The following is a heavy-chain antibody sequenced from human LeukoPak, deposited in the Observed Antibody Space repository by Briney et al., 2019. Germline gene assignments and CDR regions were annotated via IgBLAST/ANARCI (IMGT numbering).Heavy chain of an antibody. Sequence: GGSLRLSCAASGFTFSSYWMSWVRQAPGKGLEWVAVISYDGSNKYYADSVKGRFTISRDNSKNTLYLQMNSLRAEDTAVYYCAKGSYGDYHFDYWGQGTLVTVSS. CDR2: ISYDGSNK. J-gene: IGHJ4*02. V-gene: IGHV3-30*18. CDR1: GFTFSSYW. D-gene: IGHD4-17*01. CDR3: AKGSYGDYHFDY.